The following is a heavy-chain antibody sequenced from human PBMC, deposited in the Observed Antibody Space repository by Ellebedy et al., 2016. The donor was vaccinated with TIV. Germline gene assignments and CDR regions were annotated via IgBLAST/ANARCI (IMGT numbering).Heavy chain of an antibody. CDR1: GFAFDRFS. D-gene: IGHD2-8*02. Sequence: PGGSLRLSCAASGFAFDRFSMHWVRQVPGKGLEWVSIIVRDGRATFYADSVKGRFTISRANSRNSLDLKMHSLRTEDSALYYCAKETGGTKWVTFYAWGQGTTVTVAS. V-gene: IGHV3-43*01. CDR2: IVRDGRAT. J-gene: IGHJ3*01. CDR3: AKETGGTKWVTFYA.